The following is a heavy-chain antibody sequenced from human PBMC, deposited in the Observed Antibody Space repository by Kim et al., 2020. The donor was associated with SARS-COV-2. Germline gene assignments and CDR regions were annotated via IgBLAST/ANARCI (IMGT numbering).Heavy chain of an antibody. CDR1: GFTISSYA. D-gene: IGHD3-10*01. CDR3: ARPLLWFGATPNYYYGMDV. CDR2: ISYDGSNK. Sequence: GGSLRLSCAASGFTISSYAMHWVRQAPGKGLEWVAVISYDGSNKYYADSVKGRFTISRDNSKNTLYLQMNSLRAEDTAVYYCARPLLWFGATPNYYYGMDVWGQGTPVTVSS. V-gene: IGHV3-30*04. J-gene: IGHJ6*02.